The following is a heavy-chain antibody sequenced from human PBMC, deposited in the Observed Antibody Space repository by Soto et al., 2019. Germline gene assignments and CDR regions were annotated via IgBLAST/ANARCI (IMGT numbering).Heavy chain of an antibody. D-gene: IGHD1-20*01. V-gene: IGHV4-59*08. Sequence: PSETLSLTCTVSGASISSHYWSWIRQPPGKGLEWIGYIYYSGGTNYNPSLKSRVTISADTSKNQVSLKLTSVTAADTAVYYCASLSGTTTGVYYYYGLDVWGQGTTVTVSS. J-gene: IGHJ6*02. CDR3: ASLSGTTTGVYYYYGLDV. CDR1: GASISSHY. CDR2: IYYSGGT.